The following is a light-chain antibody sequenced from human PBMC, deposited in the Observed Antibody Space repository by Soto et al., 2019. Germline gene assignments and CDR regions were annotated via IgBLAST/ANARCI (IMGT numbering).Light chain of an antibody. CDR3: QQYNNWPPLYT. J-gene: IGKJ2*01. CDR1: QSVSSN. Sequence: EIVMTQSPATLSVSPGERATLSCRASQSVSSNLAWYQQKPRQAPRLLIYGASTRATGIPARFSGSGSGTECTLTISSLQSEDFAVYDCQQYNNWPPLYTFGQGTKLEIK. V-gene: IGKV3-15*01. CDR2: GAS.